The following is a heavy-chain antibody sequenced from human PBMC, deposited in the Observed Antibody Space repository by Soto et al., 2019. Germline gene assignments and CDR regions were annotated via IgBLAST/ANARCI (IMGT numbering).Heavy chain of an antibody. CDR1: GGSISSGGYY. CDR2: IYYSGST. CDR3: AREIAAAGDDYYYYGMDV. Sequence: LSLTCTVSGGSISSGGYYWSWIRQHPGKGLEWIGYIYYSGSTYYNPSLKSRVTISVDTSKNQFSLKLSSVTAADTAVYYCAREIAAAGDDYYYYGMDVWGQGTTVTVSS. D-gene: IGHD6-13*01. J-gene: IGHJ6*02. V-gene: IGHV4-31*03.